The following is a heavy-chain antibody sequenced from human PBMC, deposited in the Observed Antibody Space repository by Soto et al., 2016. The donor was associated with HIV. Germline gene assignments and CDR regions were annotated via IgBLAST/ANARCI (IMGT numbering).Heavy chain of an antibody. V-gene: IGHV3-66*01. J-gene: IGHJ3*02. CDR3: AGDLLRRQGAFDI. Sequence: EVQLVESGGGLVQPGGSLRLSCAASEFIVSSNYMNWVRQAPGQGLEWVSIIYSGGDTNYADSVKGRFTISRDNSKNTLYLQMNSLRAEDTAVYYCAGDLLRRQGAFDIWGQGTLVTVSS. CDR1: EFIVSSNY. CDR2: IYSGGDT. D-gene: IGHD4-17*01.